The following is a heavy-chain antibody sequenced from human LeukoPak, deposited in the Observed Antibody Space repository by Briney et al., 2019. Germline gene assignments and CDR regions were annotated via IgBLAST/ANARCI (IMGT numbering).Heavy chain of an antibody. Sequence: SETLSLTCTVSGGSISTYYWSWIRQPAGKGLEWIGYVYYTGNTDYNPSLKSRLTISVDTSKSQLFLKLTSVTTADTAVYYCARDGDYWGQGTLVTVSS. CDR2: VYYTGNT. V-gene: IGHV4-59*01. CDR3: ARDGDY. J-gene: IGHJ4*02. CDR1: GGSISTYY.